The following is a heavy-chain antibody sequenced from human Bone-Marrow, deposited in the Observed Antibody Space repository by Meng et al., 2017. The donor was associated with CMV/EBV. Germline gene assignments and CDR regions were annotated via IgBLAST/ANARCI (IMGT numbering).Heavy chain of an antibody. CDR2: ISGDGSGI. Sequence: SGLTFSGYTMTWFLQAPGKGLEWVSAISGDGSGIYYADAVKCRFSISRDNSKTTLYLLLNSLRVDDTAEYYCAKAVVGFPYYLEYWGQGTLVTVSS. CDR1: GLTFSGYT. V-gene: IGHV3-23*01. D-gene: IGHD3-16*01. J-gene: IGHJ4*02. CDR3: AKAVVGFPYYLEY.